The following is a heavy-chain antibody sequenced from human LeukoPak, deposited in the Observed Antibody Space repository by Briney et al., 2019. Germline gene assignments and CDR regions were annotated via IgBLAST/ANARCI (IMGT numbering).Heavy chain of an antibody. CDR2: FYSGGSS. V-gene: IGHV3-53*01. D-gene: IGHD5-18*01. CDR3: ARDRGYGYGFFDY. J-gene: IGHJ4*02. Sequence: AGGSLRLSWPASGFTVRSIYMTWVRQAPGKGLEWVSSFYSGGSSYYADSVKGRFIISRDSSTDTLYLQMNSLRVEDTAVYFCARDRGYGYGFFDYWGQGTLVTVSS. CDR1: GFTVRSIY.